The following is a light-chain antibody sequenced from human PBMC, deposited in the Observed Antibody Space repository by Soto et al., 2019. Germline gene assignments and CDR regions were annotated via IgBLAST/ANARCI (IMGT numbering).Light chain of an antibody. CDR3: QPYADSLIT. V-gene: IGKV3-20*01. CDR2: GAS. CDR1: QSISSTY. Sequence: EIVLTQSPGTLSLSPGERATLSCRASQSISSTYLAWYQQKPGQAPRLLITGASSRGTGIPDRFSGSESGRDFTLTISRLEPEEFAVYCCQPYADSLITFGPGTKVDFK. J-gene: IGKJ3*01.